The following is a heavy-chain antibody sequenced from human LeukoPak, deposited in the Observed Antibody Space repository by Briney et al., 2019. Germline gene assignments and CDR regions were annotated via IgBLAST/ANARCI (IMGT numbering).Heavy chain of an antibody. Sequence: GASVKVSCKASRDTFDSYSISWLRQAPGQGLEWMGGTIPMFGSANYAQKFQRRVTITTDQTTTTAYMELSSLSSEDAAVYYCARVGRSRGSLPNSYYYMDVWGKGTTVTVSS. CDR2: TIPMFGSA. CDR3: ARVGRSRGSLPNSYYYMDV. CDR1: RDTFDSYS. D-gene: IGHD2-15*01. V-gene: IGHV1-69*05. J-gene: IGHJ6*03.